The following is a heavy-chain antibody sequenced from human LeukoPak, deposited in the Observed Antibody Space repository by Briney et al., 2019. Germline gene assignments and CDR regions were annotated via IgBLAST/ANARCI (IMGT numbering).Heavy chain of an antibody. CDR3: ARESDYYDSSGYSYYFDY. CDR2: IYYSGST. V-gene: IGHV4-59*01. Sequence: SETLSLTCTVSGGSISSYYWSWIRQPPGKGLEWIGYIYYSGSTNYNPSLKSRVTISVDTSKNQFSLKLSSVTAADTAVYYCARESDYYDSSGYSYYFDYWGQGTLVTVSS. J-gene: IGHJ4*02. D-gene: IGHD3-22*01. CDR1: GGSISSYY.